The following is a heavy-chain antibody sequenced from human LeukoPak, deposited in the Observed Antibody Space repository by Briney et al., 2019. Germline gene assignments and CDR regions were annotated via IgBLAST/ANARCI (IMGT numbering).Heavy chain of an antibody. CDR1: GFTFSDSG. D-gene: IGHD1-26*01. CDR2: IRSKADSYAT. V-gene: IGHV3-73*01. Sequence: GGSLRLSCAASGFTFSDSGMHWVRQASGKGLEWVGHIRSKADSYATVYAASVKGRFTITRDDSENTAYLQMNSLKSEDTAVYYCATFPSGSYSAYWGQGTLVTVSS. CDR3: ATFPSGSYSAY. J-gene: IGHJ4*02.